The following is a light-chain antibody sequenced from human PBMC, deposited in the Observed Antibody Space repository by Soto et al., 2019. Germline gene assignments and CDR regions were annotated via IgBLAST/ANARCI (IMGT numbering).Light chain of an antibody. CDR3: QSFDSTLAGYV. J-gene: IGLJ1*01. CDR1: SSNIGAGYD. V-gene: IGLV1-40*01. Sequence: QSVLTQPPSVSGAPGQRVTISCAGSSSNIGAGYDVYWYRQLPRTAPKLLIYPNGNRPSGVPDRFSVSTSGTSASLAITGLQVEDEAEYDCQSFDSTLAGYVFGNGTMLTVL. CDR2: PNG.